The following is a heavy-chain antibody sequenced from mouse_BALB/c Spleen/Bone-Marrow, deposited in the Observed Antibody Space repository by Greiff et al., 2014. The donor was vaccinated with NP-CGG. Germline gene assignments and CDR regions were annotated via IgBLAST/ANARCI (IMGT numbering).Heavy chain of an antibody. CDR1: GFNIRDTY. J-gene: IGHJ4*01. D-gene: IGHD4-1*01. CDR3: ARWEYYAMDY. Sequence: EVHLVESGAELVKPGASVKLSCTASGFNIRDTYMHWVKQRPEQGLEWIGRIDPANGNTKYDPKFQGKATITADTSSNTAYLQLSSLPSEDTAVYYCARWEYYAMDYWGQGTSVTVSS. V-gene: IGHV14-3*02. CDR2: IDPANGNT.